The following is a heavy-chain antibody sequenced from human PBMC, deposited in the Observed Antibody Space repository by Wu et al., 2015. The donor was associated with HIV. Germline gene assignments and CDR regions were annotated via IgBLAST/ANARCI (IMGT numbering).Heavy chain of an antibody. V-gene: IGHV1-18*01. CDR2: ISAHNGNT. D-gene: IGHD3-16*01. CDR1: GYTFTSYG. J-gene: IGHJ3*02. Sequence: QVQLVQSGAEVKKPGASVKVSCKASGYTFTSYGISWVRQAPGQGLEWMGWISAHNGNTNYAQKVQGRVIVTTDTSTSTAYMELKSLRSDDTAVYYCARDVGENYRAEGGFEIWGPRGQWSSSLQ. CDR3: ARDVGENYRAEGGFEI.